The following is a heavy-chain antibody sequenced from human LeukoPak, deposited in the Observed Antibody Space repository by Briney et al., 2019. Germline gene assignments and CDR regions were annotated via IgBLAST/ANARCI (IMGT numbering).Heavy chain of an antibody. CDR2: IRSKRNNYAT. CDR3: SRLEDSSPIEVALDI. J-gene: IGHJ3*02. V-gene: IGHV3-73*01. D-gene: IGHD6-13*01. CDR1: GFTFSGSV. Sequence: GGSLRLSCAASGFTFSGSVMHWVRQAAGKGLEWVGRIRSKRNNYATAYSASVKGRFTISRDDSKNTVYLHMDSLKTEDTALYYCSRLEDSSPIEVALDIWGQGTVVTVSS.